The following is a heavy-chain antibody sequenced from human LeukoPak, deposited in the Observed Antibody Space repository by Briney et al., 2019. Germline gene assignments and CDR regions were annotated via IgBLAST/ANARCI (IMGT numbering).Heavy chain of an antibody. CDR2: ISSGSSYI. J-gene: IGHJ5*02. D-gene: IGHD2-15*01. Sequence: PGGSLRLSCAASGFTFSSYSMNWVRQAPGKGLEWVSSISSGSSYIYYADSVKGRFTISRDNAKNSLYLQMNSVRAEDTAVYYCARVTPKEVVVAATRSLNWFDPWGQGTLVTVSS. CDR1: GFTFSSYS. V-gene: IGHV3-21*04. CDR3: ARVTPKEVVVAATRSLNWFDP.